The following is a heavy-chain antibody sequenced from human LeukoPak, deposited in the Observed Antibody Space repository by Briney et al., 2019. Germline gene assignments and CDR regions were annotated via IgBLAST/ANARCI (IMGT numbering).Heavy chain of an antibody. CDR3: FGSGSPFDY. V-gene: IGHV3-30-3*01. CDR1: GFTFSAYS. D-gene: IGHD3-10*01. Sequence: GGSLRLSCAASGFTFSAYSLQWVRQAPGKGLEWVAVISYDGGNKVYTDSVKGRFTISRDNAKNSLYLQMNSLRAEDTAVYYCFGSGSPFDYWGQGTLVTVSS. CDR2: ISYDGGNK. J-gene: IGHJ4*02.